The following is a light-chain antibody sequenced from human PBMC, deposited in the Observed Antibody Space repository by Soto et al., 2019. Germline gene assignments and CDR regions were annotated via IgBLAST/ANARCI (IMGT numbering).Light chain of an antibody. V-gene: IGKV3-15*01. CDR2: GAS. CDR1: QSVSSN. Sequence: EIVMTQSTATLSVSPGERATLSCRASQSVSSNLAWYQQKPGQAPRLLLYGASTRATGIPARFSGSGSGTEFTLTISSLQSVDFEVYYCQQYNDWPLTFGQGTKVAIK. CDR3: QQYNDWPLT. J-gene: IGKJ1*01.